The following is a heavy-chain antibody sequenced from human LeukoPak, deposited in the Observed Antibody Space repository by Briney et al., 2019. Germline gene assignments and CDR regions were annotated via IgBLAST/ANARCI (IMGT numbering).Heavy chain of an antibody. D-gene: IGHD3-10*01. V-gene: IGHV4-31*03. Sequence: SETLSLTCTVSGGSISSGGYYWSWIRQHPGKGLEWIGYIYYSGSTYYNPSRKSRVTISVDTSKNQFSLKLSSVTAADTAVYYCARSSVGYYGSGSYPFDPWGQGTLVTVSS. J-gene: IGHJ5*02. CDR3: ARSSVGYYGSGSYPFDP. CDR1: GGSISSGGYY. CDR2: IYYSGST.